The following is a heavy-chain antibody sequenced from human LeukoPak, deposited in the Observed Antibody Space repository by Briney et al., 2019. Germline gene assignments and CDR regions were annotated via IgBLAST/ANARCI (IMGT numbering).Heavy chain of an antibody. J-gene: IGHJ4*02. V-gene: IGHV3-11*01. Sequence: GGSLRLSCAASGFTFSDYYMSWIRQAPGKGLEWVSYISSSGSTIYYADSVKGRFTISRDNAKSSLYLQMNSLRAEDTAVYYCARRSRFLEWLLSYYFDYRGQGTLVTVSS. CDR3: ARRSRFLEWLLSYYFDY. D-gene: IGHD3-3*01. CDR2: ISSSGSTI. CDR1: GFTFSDYY.